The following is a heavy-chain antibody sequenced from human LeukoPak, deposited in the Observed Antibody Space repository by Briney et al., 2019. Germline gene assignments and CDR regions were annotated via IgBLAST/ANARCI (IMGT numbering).Heavy chain of an antibody. V-gene: IGHV3-7*01. Sequence: PGGSVTLSCAASGFTFSSFWASWVRQAPGKGLEWVANIKQDGSEKYHVDSVKGRFTISRDNAKNSLYLQVNSLRAEDTAVYYCARETGGGQYYYFDYWGQGTLVTVSS. CDR3: ARETGGGQYYYFDY. J-gene: IGHJ4*02. CDR2: IKQDGSEK. D-gene: IGHD2/OR15-2a*01. CDR1: GFTFSSFW.